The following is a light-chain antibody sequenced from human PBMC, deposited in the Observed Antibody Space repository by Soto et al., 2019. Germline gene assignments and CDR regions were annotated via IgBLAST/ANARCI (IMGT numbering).Light chain of an antibody. Sequence: DIQMTQSPSILSASVGDRVTITCRARQSFSKWLAWYQQKPGKAPKLLIYKASTVESGVPSRFSGSGSGTEFTLTISSLQPDDFATYYCQQYNSWPLTFGGGTKVEIK. CDR2: KAS. CDR1: QSFSKW. CDR3: QQYNSWPLT. J-gene: IGKJ4*01. V-gene: IGKV1-5*03.